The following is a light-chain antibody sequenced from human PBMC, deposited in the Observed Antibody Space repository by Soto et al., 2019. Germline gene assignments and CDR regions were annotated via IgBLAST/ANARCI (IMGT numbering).Light chain of an antibody. V-gene: IGLV2-23*01. CDR3: CSYAGSSTFYV. CDR1: SSDVGSYNL. CDR2: EGS. J-gene: IGLJ1*01. Sequence: SVLAQPASVSGSPGQSITICCTGTSSDVGSYNLVSWYQQHPGKAPKLMIYEGSKRPPGVSNRFSGSKSGNTASLTISGLQAEDEADYYCCSYAGSSTFYVFGTGTKVTVL.